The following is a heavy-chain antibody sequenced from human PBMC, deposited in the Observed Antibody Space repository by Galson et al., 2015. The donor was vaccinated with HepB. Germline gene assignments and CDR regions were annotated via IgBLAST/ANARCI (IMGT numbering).Heavy chain of an antibody. Sequence: SLRLSCAASGFTFSDYGMHWVRQAPGKGLEWVAVISYDGNKYYADSMKARLTISRDNSKNTLYLQMNSLRAEDTAVYYCAKSGCSSSNCYLNNWGQGTLVTVSS. CDR1: GFTFSDYG. CDR3: AKSGCSSSNCYLNN. CDR2: ISYDGNK. V-gene: IGHV3-30*18. D-gene: IGHD2-2*01. J-gene: IGHJ4*02.